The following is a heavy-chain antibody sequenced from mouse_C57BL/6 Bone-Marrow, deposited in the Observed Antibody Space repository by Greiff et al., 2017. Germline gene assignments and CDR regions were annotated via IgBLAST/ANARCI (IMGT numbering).Heavy chain of an antibody. CDR1: GFNIKDDY. CDR2: IDPENGDT. CDR3: TSWDYYAMDY. V-gene: IGHV14-4*01. J-gene: IGHJ4*01. Sequence: VQLQQSGAELVRPGASVKLSCTASGFNIKDDYMHWVKQRPEQGLEWIGWIDPENGDTEYASKFQGKATITADTSSNTAYLQRSGLTSEDTAVYYCTSWDYYAMDYWGQGTSVTVSS.